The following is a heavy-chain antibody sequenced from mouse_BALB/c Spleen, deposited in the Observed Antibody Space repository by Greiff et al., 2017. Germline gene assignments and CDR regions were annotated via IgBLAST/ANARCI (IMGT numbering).Heavy chain of an antibody. CDR3: ARSTMITYFDV. Sequence: EVQLVESGGGLVQPGGSRKLSCAASGFTFSSFGMHWVRQAPEKGLEWVAYISSGSSTIYYADTVKGRFTISRDNPKNTLFLQMTSLRSEDTAMYYCARSTMITYFDVWGAGTTVTVSS. V-gene: IGHV5-17*02. D-gene: IGHD2-4*01. CDR1: GFTFSSFG. J-gene: IGHJ1*01. CDR2: ISSGSSTI.